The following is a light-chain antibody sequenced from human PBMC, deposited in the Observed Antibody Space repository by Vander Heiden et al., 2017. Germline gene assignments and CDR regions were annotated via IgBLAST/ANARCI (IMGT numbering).Light chain of an antibody. CDR2: RVS. V-gene: IGKV2-30*01. Sequence: LSPLSLRVTLGEQAYKACRASQRLVLSDGNNYLNWFHQSPGQAPRRLIYRVSDRDSGVPDRFSGSGSGTDFTLKISRVEAEDVGVYFCMQATHWPYTFGQGTKLEI. CDR3: MQATHWPYT. CDR1: QRLVLSDGNNY. J-gene: IGKJ2*01.